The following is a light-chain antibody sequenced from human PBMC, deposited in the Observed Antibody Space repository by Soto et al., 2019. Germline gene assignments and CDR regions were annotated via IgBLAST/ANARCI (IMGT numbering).Light chain of an antibody. Sequence: DIQLTQSPSFLSASVGDRVTITCRASQGISSYLAWNQQKPGKAPKLLIYAAYTLQSGVPSRFSGSGSGTEFTLTISSLQPEDFATYYCQQLNSYPYTFVQGTKLEIK. J-gene: IGKJ2*01. CDR2: AAY. CDR3: QQLNSYPYT. CDR1: QGISSY. V-gene: IGKV1-9*01.